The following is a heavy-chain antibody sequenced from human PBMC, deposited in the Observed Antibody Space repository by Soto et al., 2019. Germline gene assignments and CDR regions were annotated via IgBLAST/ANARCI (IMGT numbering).Heavy chain of an antibody. J-gene: IGHJ4*02. Sequence: PGESLKICCKGSGYSFTSYWIGCLRHMPGKCLEWMGIIYPGDSDTRYSPSFQGQVSISADKSSSTAYLQWSSLKASDTAMYYCARQLSNYGSSGYGYWGQGTLVSVSP. CDR1: GYSFTSYW. CDR3: ARQLSNYGSSGYGY. CDR2: IYPGDSDT. D-gene: IGHD3-22*01. V-gene: IGHV5-51*01.